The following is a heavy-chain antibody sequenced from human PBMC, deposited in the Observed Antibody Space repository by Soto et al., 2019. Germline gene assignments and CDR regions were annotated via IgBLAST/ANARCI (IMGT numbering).Heavy chain of an antibody. J-gene: IGHJ6*02. V-gene: IGHV1-3*01. CDR3: ASSNIVAAPYGMDV. Sequence: GQGLEWMGRINASNGNANYAQKFQGRVTITRDTSASTAYMELSSLRSEDTAVYYCASSNIVAAPYGMDVWGQGTTVTVSS. CDR2: INASNGNA. D-gene: IGHD6-13*01.